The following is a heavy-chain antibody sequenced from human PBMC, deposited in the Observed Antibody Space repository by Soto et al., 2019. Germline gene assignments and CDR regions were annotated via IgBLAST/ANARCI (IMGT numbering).Heavy chain of an antibody. Sequence: GGSLRLSCAASGFTFSSYAMHWVRQAPGKGLEWVAVISYDGSNKYYADSVKGRFTISRDNSKNTLYLQMNSLRAEDTAVYYCAREMVRGAFDYWGQGTLVTVSS. CDR3: AREMVRGAFDY. V-gene: IGHV3-30-3*01. CDR2: ISYDGSNK. D-gene: IGHD3-10*01. J-gene: IGHJ4*02. CDR1: GFTFSSYA.